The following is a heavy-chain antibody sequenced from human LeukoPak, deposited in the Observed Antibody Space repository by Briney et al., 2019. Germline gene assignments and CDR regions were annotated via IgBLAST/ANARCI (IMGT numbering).Heavy chain of an antibody. CDR2: INPSGGST. D-gene: IGHD3-3*01. CDR3: ARGLVTIFGVVTYSFDY. CDR1: GYTFTSYY. Sequence: ASVKVSCKASGYTFTSYYMHWVRQAPGQGLEWMGIINPSGGSTSYAQKFQGRVTMTRDTSTSTVYTELSSLRSEDTAVYYCARGLVTIFGVVTYSFDYWGQGTLVTVSS. V-gene: IGHV1-46*01. J-gene: IGHJ4*02.